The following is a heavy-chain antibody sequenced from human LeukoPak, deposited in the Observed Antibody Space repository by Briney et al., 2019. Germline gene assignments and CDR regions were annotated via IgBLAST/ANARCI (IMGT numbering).Heavy chain of an antibody. CDR1: GGSISTSNYY. D-gene: IGHD3-22*01. CDR3: ACLTTADAFDI. V-gene: IGHV4-39*07. J-gene: IGHJ3*02. Sequence: SETLSLTCTVSGGSISTSNYYWGWIRQPPGKGLEWIGSIYHSGSTNCNPSLKSRVTISVDTSKNQFSLKLSSVTAADTAVYYCACLTTADAFDIWGQGTMVTVSS. CDR2: IYHSGST.